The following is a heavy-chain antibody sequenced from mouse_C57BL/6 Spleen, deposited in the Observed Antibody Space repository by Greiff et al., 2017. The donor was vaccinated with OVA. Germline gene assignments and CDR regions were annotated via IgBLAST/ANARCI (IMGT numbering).Heavy chain of an antibody. Sequence: VQLQQPGAELVRPGSSVKLSCKASGYTFTSYWMHWVKQRPIQGLEWIGNIDPSDSETHYTQKFKDKATLTVDKSSSTAYMQLSSLTSEDSAVYYCARGGLFYDYDGVYAMDYWGQGTSVTVSS. V-gene: IGHV1-52*01. CDR2: IDPSDSET. CDR3: ARGGLFYDYDGVYAMDY. D-gene: IGHD2-4*01. J-gene: IGHJ4*01. CDR1: GYTFTSYW.